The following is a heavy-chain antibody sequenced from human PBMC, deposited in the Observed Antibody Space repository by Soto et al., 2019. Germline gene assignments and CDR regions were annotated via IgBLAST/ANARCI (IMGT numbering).Heavy chain of an antibody. CDR1: GYTFTSYG. CDR3: ARDWQTWIQLWLPKAEDRFDP. J-gene: IGHJ5*02. CDR2: ISAYNGNT. V-gene: IGHV1-18*01. D-gene: IGHD5-18*01. Sequence: ASVKVSCKASGYTFTSYGISWVRQAPGQGLEWMGWISAYNGNTNYAQKLQGRVTMTTDTSTSTAYMELRSLRFDDTAVYYCARDWQTWIQLWLPKAEDRFDPWGQGTMVTVYS.